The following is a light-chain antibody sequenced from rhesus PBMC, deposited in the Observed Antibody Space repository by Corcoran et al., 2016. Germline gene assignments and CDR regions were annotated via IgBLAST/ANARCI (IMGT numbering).Light chain of an antibody. V-gene: IGKV1-25*01. Sequence: DIQMTQSPSSLSASVGDTVTITFQASQGISKYLSWCQQKPGKAPKLLIYYASTLQSGVPSRFSDSGSGTEFPLTISSLQPEDFATYYCQQHDSYPWTVGQGTKVEI. CDR3: QQHDSYPWT. CDR1: QGISKY. CDR2: YAS. J-gene: IGKJ1*01.